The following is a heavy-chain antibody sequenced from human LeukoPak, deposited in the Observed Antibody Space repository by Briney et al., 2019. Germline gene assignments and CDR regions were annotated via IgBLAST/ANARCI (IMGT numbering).Heavy chain of an antibody. J-gene: IGHJ3*02. Sequence: SETLSLTCAVSGGSFSGYYWSWIRQPPGKGLEWIGEINHSGSTNYNPSLKSRVTISVDTSKNQFSLKLSSVTAADTAVYYCARAPSLGRGTDAFDIWGQRTMVTVSS. CDR1: GGSFSGYY. D-gene: IGHD3-16*01. CDR3: ARAPSLGRGTDAFDI. V-gene: IGHV4-34*01. CDR2: INHSGST.